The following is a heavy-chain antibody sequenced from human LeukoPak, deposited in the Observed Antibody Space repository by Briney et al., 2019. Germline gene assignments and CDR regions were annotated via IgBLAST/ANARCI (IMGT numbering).Heavy chain of an antibody. CDR3: ARSALWGFDP. CDR1: GGTFSSYA. Sequence: GASVKVSCKASGGTFSSYAISWVRQAPGQGLERMGGIIPIFGTANYAQKFQGRVTITADESTSTAYMELSSLRSEDTAVYYCARSALWGFDPWGQGTLVTVSS. D-gene: IGHD2-21*01. J-gene: IGHJ5*02. V-gene: IGHV1-69*13. CDR2: IIPIFGTA.